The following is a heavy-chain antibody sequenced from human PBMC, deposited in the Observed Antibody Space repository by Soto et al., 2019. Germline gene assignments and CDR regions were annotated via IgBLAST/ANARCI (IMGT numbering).Heavy chain of an antibody. Sequence: QVQLVQSGAEVKKPGASVKVSCRASGFTFTLYSMHWVRQAPGQRLEWMGWINGGSGKTKYSQKFQGRVTIARDTSASTAYMEVSSLRSEDTAVYYCARYSGNYQDAFDIWCQGTMVNVSS. J-gene: IGHJ3*02. CDR1: GFTFTLYS. CDR2: INGGSGKT. CDR3: ARYSGNYQDAFDI. D-gene: IGHD1-26*01. V-gene: IGHV1-3*01.